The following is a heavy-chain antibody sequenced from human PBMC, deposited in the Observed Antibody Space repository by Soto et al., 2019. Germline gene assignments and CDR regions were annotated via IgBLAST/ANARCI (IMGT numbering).Heavy chain of an antibody. D-gene: IGHD3-9*01. Sequence: SETLSLTCTVSGGSISSSSYYWGWIRQPPGKGLEWIGSIYYSGSTYYNPSLKSRVTISVDTSKNQFSLKLSSVTAADTAVYYCARDKSDSYDILTGPGNYFDYWGQGTLVTVSS. CDR3: ARDKSDSYDILTGPGNYFDY. CDR1: GGSISSSSYY. J-gene: IGHJ4*02. CDR2: IYYSGST. V-gene: IGHV4-39*07.